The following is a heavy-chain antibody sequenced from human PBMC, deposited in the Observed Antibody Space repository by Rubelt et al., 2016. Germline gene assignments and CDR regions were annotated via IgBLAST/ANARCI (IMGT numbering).Heavy chain of an antibody. CDR3: GRGIGGGDWTYYYYGMDV. J-gene: IGHJ6*01. V-gene: IGHV4-39*01. CDR2: IYYSGST. Sequence: QLQLQESGPGLVKPSETLSLTCTVSGGSISSSSYYWGWIRQPPGKALEWIGSIYYSGSTYYNPSLKVRVTISVDTSKNQFSLELSAVSAAETVVDYCGRGIGGGDWTYYYYGMDVWGQGTTVTVSS. CDR1: GGSISSSSYY. D-gene: IGHD2-21*02.